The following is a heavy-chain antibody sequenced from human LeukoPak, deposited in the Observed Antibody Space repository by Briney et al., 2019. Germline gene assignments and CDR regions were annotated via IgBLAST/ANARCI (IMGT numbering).Heavy chain of an antibody. V-gene: IGHV4-38-2*02. CDR3: ASSPIWFGEVDFDY. Sequence: PSETLSLTCTVSGYSISSGYYWGWIRQPPGKGLEWIGSIYHSGSTYYNPSLKSRVTISVDTSKNQFSLKLSSVTAADTAVYYCASSPIWFGEVDFDYWGQGTLVTVSS. D-gene: IGHD3-10*01. CDR2: IYHSGST. CDR1: GYSISSGYY. J-gene: IGHJ4*02.